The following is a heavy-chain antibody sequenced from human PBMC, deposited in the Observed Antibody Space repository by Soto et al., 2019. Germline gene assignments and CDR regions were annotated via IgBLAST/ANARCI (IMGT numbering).Heavy chain of an antibody. CDR3: AKDASRTSGWYYFDY. Sequence: GGSLRLSCAASGFTFSILAMGWVRQAPGKGLEWVSVIDYTGGTTYYTDSVKRRFIISRDNSKKMLYLQMNSLRAEDTAVYYCAKDASRTSGWYYFDYWGQGALVTVSS. CDR2: IDYTGGTT. D-gene: IGHD6-19*01. V-gene: IGHV3-23*01. CDR1: GFTFSILA. J-gene: IGHJ4*02.